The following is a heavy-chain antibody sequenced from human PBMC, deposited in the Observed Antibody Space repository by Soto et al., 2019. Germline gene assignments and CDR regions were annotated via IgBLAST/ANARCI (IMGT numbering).Heavy chain of an antibody. D-gene: IGHD3-10*01. J-gene: IGHJ4*02. Sequence: ASVKVSCKASGYTFTSYTMHWVRQAPGQRPEWMGWINIAKGNTQYSQKLQGRVTFTRDTSASTAYMELSTLRSEDTAVYYCARSSGSFYTLGHWGQGTLVTVSS. V-gene: IGHV1-3*04. CDR1: GYTFTSYT. CDR2: INIAKGNT. CDR3: ARSSGSFYTLGH.